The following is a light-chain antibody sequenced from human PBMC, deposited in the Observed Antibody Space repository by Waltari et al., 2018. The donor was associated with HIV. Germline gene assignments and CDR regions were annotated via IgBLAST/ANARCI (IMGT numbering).Light chain of an antibody. V-gene: IGLV2-8*01. CDR1: SSDVAGDHY. J-gene: IGLJ1*01. CDR3: SSYSANNNFDV. Sequence: QSALTQPPPASGSPGQSVTISCTGTSSDVAGDHYVSGYQQHPGKAPKLIIYEVRKRPSGVPYRFSGSKSGNTASLTVSGLQAEDEADYYCSSYSANNNFDVFGTGTKVTVL. CDR2: EVR.